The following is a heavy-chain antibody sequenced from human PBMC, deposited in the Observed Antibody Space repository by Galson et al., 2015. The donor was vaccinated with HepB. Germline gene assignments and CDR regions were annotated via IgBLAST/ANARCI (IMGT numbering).Heavy chain of an antibody. V-gene: IGHV1-3*01. J-gene: IGHJ6*02. CDR2: INAGNGNT. D-gene: IGHD4-23*01. Sequence: SVKVSCKASGYTFTSYYMHWVRQAPGQGLEWMGWINAGNGNTKYSQKFQGRVTITRDTSASTAYMELSSLRSEDTAVYYCARYGGHQTHYAMDVWGQGTTVTVS. CDR3: ARYGGHQTHYAMDV. CDR1: GYTFTSYY.